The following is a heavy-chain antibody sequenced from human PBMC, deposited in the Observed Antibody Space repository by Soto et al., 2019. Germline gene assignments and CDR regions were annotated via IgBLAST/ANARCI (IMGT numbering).Heavy chain of an antibody. D-gene: IGHD2-15*01. V-gene: IGHV3-23*01. CDR2: ISGGGDAT. CDR3: AKQSLGSITLPALYYFDY. J-gene: IGHJ4*02. CDR1: GFTFGSYA. Sequence: EVQLLESGGGLVQPGGSLRLSCAASGFTFGSYALSWVRQAPGKGLEWVSVISGGGDATYYPDSVKGRFTTSRDNSKNTVYLQMNGLRAEDTAVYYCAKQSLGSITLPALYYFDYWGQGTLVTVSS.